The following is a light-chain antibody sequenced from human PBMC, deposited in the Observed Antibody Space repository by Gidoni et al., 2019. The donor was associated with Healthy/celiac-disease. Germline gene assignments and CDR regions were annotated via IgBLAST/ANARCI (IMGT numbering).Light chain of an antibody. CDR2: DAS. CDR1: QSISSW. J-gene: IGKJ2*01. V-gene: IGKV1-5*01. CDR3: QQYNSYSGT. Sequence: DIQMTQSPSTLSASVGDRVTITCRASQSISSWLAWYQQKPGKAPKLLIYDASRLESGVPSRFSGSGSGTEFTLTIRSLQPDDFATYYCQQYNSYSGTFGQGTKLEIK.